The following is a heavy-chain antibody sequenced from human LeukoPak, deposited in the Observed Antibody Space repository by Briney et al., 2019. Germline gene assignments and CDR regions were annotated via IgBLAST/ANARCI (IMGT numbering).Heavy chain of an antibody. Sequence: GGSLRLSCAASGFTFSSYAMSWVRQAPGKGLEWVSAISGSGGSTYYADSVKGRFTISRDNSKNTLYLQMNSLRAEDTAVYYCATDAGPLNYDFWSGPVDYWGQGTLVTVSS. CDR1: GFTFSSYA. J-gene: IGHJ4*02. CDR3: ATDAGPLNYDFWSGPVDY. CDR2: ISGSGGST. D-gene: IGHD3-3*01. V-gene: IGHV3-23*01.